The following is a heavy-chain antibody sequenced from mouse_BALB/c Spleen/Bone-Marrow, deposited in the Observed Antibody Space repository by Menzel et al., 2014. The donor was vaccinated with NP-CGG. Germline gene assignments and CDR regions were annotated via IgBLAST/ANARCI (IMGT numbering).Heavy chain of an antibody. CDR3: ARDDFGPDY. CDR2: IYPGDGDT. CDR1: GYAFSSFW. V-gene: IGHV1-80*01. J-gene: IGHJ2*01. D-gene: IGHD2-4*01. Sequence: QVQLQQPGAELVRPGSSVKISCKASGYAFSSFWMNWMKQRPGQGPEWIGQIYPGDGDTSYNGKFKGKATLTADMPSSTAYIQLSSLTSEDSAVYFCARDDFGPDYWGQGTTLTVSS.